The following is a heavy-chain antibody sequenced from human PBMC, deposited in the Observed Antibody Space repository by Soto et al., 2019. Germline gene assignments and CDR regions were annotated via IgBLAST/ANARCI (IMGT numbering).Heavy chain of an antibody. CDR1: GGTFSSYA. CDR3: ARDHCSSTSCKGFNWFDP. V-gene: IGHV1-69*13. Sequence: GASVKVSCKASGGTFSSYAISWVRQAPAQRLEWMGGIIPIFGTANYAQKFQGRVTITADESTSTAYMELSSLRSEDTAVYYCARDHCSSTSCKGFNWFDPWGQGTLVTVSS. J-gene: IGHJ5*02. CDR2: IIPIFGTA. D-gene: IGHD2-2*01.